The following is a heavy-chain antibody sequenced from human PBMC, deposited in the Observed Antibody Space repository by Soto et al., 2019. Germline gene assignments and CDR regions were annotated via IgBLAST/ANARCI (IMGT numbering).Heavy chain of an antibody. CDR3: ARTRPGIVFGTSDADYYYYGMDV. J-gene: IGHJ6*02. D-gene: IGHD2-15*01. CDR1: GFSLSTSGMC. Sequence: SGPTLVNPTQTLTLTCTFSGFSLSTSGMCVSWIRQPPGKALEWLARIDWDDDKYYSTSLKTRLTISKDTSKNQVVLTMTNMDPVDTATYYCARTRPGIVFGTSDADYYYYGMDVWGQGTTVTVSS. CDR2: IDWDDDK. V-gene: IGHV2-70*11.